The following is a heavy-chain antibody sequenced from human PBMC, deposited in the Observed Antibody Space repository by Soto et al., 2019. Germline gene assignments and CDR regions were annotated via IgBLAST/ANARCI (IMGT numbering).Heavy chain of an antibody. D-gene: IGHD3-22*01. Sequence: GGSVRLSCGASGFNVSSYGMSWVRQARGEGREWVSAISGSGGSTYYADSVKGRFTISRDNSKNTLYLQMNSLRAEDTAVYYCAKLFYPDXQDYYDSSGYNYYGMDVWVQGTTVTVSS. V-gene: IGHV3-23*01. CDR2: ISGSGGST. CDR3: AKLFYPDXQDYYDSSGYNYYGMDV. CDR1: GFNVSSYG. J-gene: IGHJ6*02.